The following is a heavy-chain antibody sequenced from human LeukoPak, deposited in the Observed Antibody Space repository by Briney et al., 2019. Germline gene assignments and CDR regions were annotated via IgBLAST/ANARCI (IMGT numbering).Heavy chain of an antibody. J-gene: IGHJ3*02. CDR3: ARTYDFGRGPPGGAFDN. V-gene: IGHV3-7*01. D-gene: IGHD3-3*01. CDR1: GFNFRYFW. Sequence: GGSLRLSCLGSGFNFRYFWMSWVRQTPGKGLEWVANINHDGRETYYADSVKGRFTISRDNAKESVFLQMNSLRADDTAVYYCARTYDFGRGPPGGAFDNWGPGTLVIVSS. CDR2: INHDGRET.